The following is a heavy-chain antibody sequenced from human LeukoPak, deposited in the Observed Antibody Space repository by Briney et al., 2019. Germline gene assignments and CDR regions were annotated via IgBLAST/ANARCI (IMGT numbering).Heavy chain of an antibody. CDR1: GFVFSNYA. V-gene: IGHV3-64*01. CDR2: ITGDGSTP. J-gene: IGHJ5*02. D-gene: IGHD5-12*01. CDR3: ARVGFSGYDS. Sequence: GGSLRLTCATSGFVFSNYAMNWVRQAPGKGLEYVSAITGDGSTPYYANSVKGRFTVSRDNSRNTLYLQMGSLRSEDMAVYYCARVGFSGYDSWGQGTLVTVSS.